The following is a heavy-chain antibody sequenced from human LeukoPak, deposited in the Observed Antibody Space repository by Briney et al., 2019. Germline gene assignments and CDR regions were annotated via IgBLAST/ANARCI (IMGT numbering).Heavy chain of an antibody. Sequence: ASVKVPCKASGYTFTGYYMHWVRQAPGQGLEWMGWINPNSGGTNYAQKFQGRVTMTRDTSISTAYMELSRLRSDDTAVYYCARDGYYGSGSYYNEGIYYGMDVWGQGTTVTVSS. D-gene: IGHD3-10*01. V-gene: IGHV1-2*02. CDR2: INPNSGGT. CDR1: GYTFTGYY. CDR3: ARDGYYGSGSYYNEGIYYGMDV. J-gene: IGHJ6*02.